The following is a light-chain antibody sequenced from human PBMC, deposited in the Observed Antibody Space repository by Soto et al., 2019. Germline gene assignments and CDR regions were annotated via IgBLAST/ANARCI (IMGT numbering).Light chain of an antibody. CDR2: TAS. Sequence: DIQMTQSPSSLSASVGDRVTITCRASQNIKKYLNWYQQQPGKAPKLLIYTASSLQVGFPSRFSGSGSGPDFTLIISSLQPADSATYYCQQSFSAPLTFGGGTKVEIK. CDR3: QQSFSAPLT. CDR1: QNIKKY. V-gene: IGKV1-39*01. J-gene: IGKJ4*01.